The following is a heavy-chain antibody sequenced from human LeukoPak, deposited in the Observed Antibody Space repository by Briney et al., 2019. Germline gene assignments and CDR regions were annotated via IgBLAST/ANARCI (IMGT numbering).Heavy chain of an antibody. CDR3: ARDRISPPYYYYGMDV. CDR1: GGSISSYY. D-gene: IGHD3-3*02. Sequence: SETLSLTCTVSGGSISSYYWSWIRQPPGKGLEWIGYIYYSGSTNYNPSLKSRDTISVDTSKNQYSLKLSSVTAADTAVYYCARDRISPPYYYYGMDVWGQGTTVTVSS. CDR2: IYYSGST. V-gene: IGHV4-59*01. J-gene: IGHJ6*02.